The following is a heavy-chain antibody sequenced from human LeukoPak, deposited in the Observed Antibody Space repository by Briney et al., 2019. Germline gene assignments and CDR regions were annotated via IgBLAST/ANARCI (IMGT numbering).Heavy chain of an antibody. CDR2: IIPIFGTA. Sequence: GASVKVSCKASGGTFSSYAISWVRQAPGQGLEWMGGIIPIFGTANYAQKFQGRVTITTDESTSTAHMELSSLRSEDTAVYYCARASLGYCSGGSCYWYYFDYWGQGTLVTVSS. D-gene: IGHD2-15*01. CDR1: GGTFSSYA. J-gene: IGHJ4*02. V-gene: IGHV1-69*05. CDR3: ARASLGYCSGGSCYWYYFDY.